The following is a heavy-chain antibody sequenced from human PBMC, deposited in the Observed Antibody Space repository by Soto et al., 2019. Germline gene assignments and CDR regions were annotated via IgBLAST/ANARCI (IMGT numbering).Heavy chain of an antibody. CDR3: TRRIGGDYPHEN. J-gene: IGHJ4*02. Sequence: GESLKISCAASGFTFSGSAMHWVRQASGKGLEWVGRIRSKANSYATAYAASVKGRFTISRDDSKNTAYLQMNSLKTEDTAVYYCTRRIGGDYPHENWGQGTLVTVSS. CDR2: IRSKANSYAT. V-gene: IGHV3-73*01. D-gene: IGHD2-21*02. CDR1: GFTFSGSA.